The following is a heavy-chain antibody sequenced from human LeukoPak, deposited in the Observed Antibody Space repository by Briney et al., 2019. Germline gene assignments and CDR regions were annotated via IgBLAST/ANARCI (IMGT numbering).Heavy chain of an antibody. CDR2: INPSGGST. V-gene: IGHV1-46*01. Sequence: GASVKVSCKASGYTFTSYYMHWVRQAPGQGLEWMGIINPSGGSTSYAQKFQGRVTMTRDTSTSTVYMELSSLRSEDTAVYYCARAHCSGGSRYLLSLDVWGKGTTVTVSS. J-gene: IGHJ6*04. D-gene: IGHD2-15*01. CDR3: ARAHCSGGSRYLLSLDV. CDR1: GYTFTSYY.